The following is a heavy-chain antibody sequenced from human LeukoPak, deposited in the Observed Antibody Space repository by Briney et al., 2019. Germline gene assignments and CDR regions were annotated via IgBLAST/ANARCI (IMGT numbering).Heavy chain of an antibody. V-gene: IGHV3-30-3*01. J-gene: IGHJ4*02. CDR3: ATGMYSGSYFGLLHY. CDR2: TSYDGSNK. CDR1: GXTFSSYA. Sequence: GGSLRLSCAASGXTFSSYAMHWVRQAPGKGLEWVAVTSYDGSNKQYADSVKGRFTISRDNSKNTLYLQMNSLRGEDTAVYYCATGMYSGSYFGLLHYWGQGTLVTVSS. D-gene: IGHD1-26*01.